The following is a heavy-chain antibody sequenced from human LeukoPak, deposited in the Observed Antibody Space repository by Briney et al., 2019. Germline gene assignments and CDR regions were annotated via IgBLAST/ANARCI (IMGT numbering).Heavy chain of an antibody. D-gene: IGHD3-9*01. CDR2: ISGSGGST. J-gene: IGHJ4*02. CDR1: GFTVSSNY. V-gene: IGHV3-23*01. Sequence: PGGSLRLSCAASGFTVSSNYMSWVRQAPGKGLEWVSAISGSGGSTYYADSVKGRFTISRDNSKNTLYLQMNSLRAEDTAVYYCAKYEINNVGGYWGQGTLVTVSS. CDR3: AKYEINNVGGY.